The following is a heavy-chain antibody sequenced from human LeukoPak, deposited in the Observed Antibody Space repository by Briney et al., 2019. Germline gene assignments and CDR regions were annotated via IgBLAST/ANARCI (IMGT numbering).Heavy chain of an antibody. Sequence: GGSLRLSCAASEFTFSSYAMHWVRQAPGKGLQWLALTSDDGSTKYYADSVKGRFTISRDNSQNTLYLQMNSLRADETAIYHCARAPGGFHGDYSPIAYWGQGTLVTVSS. CDR3: ARAPGGFHGDYSPIAY. CDR2: TSDDGSTK. V-gene: IGHV3-30-3*01. D-gene: IGHD4-17*01. CDR1: EFTFSSYA. J-gene: IGHJ4*02.